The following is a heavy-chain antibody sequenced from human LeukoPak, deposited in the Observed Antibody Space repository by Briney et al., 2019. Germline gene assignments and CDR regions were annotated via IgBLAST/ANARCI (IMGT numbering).Heavy chain of an antibody. J-gene: IGHJ4*02. CDR2: INSDGSWT. CDR3: VSFYETY. D-gene: IGHD2-2*01. Sequence: PGESLRLSCAASGFTFDDYTMHWVRQAPGKGLVWVSHINSDGSWTSYADSVKGRFTISKDNAKNTVYLQMNNLRAEDTAVYYCVSFYETYWGRGTLVTVSS. CDR1: GFTFDDYT. V-gene: IGHV3-74*01.